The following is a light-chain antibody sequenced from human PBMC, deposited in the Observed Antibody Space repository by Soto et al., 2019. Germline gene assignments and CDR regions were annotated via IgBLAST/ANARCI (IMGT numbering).Light chain of an antibody. V-gene: IGKV1-33*01. CDR1: QSISSY. CDR3: QQYGNLPLT. CDR2: DAS. Sequence: DIQMTQSPSSLSASVGDRVTITCRASQSISSYLNWYQQKPGKAPKLLINDASNLETGVPSRFSGSGSGTDFTFTITSLQPEDIATYYCQQYGNLPLTFGGGTKVDIK. J-gene: IGKJ4*01.